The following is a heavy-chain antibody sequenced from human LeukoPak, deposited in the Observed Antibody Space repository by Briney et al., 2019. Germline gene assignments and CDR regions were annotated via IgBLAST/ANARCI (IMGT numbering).Heavy chain of an antibody. V-gene: IGHV3-30-3*01. CDR1: GFTFSSYA. Sequence: GGSLRLSCAASGFTFSSYAMHWVRQAPGKGLEWVAVISYDGSNKYYADSVKGRFTISRDNSKNTLYLQMNSLRAEDTAVYYCARELLYSSGRLGYAFDIWGQGTMVTVSS. CDR2: ISYDGSNK. CDR3: ARELLYSSGRLGYAFDI. D-gene: IGHD6-19*01. J-gene: IGHJ3*02.